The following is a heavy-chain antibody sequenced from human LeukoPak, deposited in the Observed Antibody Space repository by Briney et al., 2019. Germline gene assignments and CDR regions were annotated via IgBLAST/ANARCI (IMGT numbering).Heavy chain of an antibody. CDR1: GFTFSTYW. J-gene: IGHJ6*03. Sequence: GGSLRLSCAASGFTFSTYWMSWVRQAPGKGLEWVANIKQDGSEKDYVDSVKDRFTISRDNAKNSLYLQMNSLRAEDTAVYYCARDKFDIVVVTAIYYYYYMDVWGKGTTVTVSS. D-gene: IGHD2-21*02. V-gene: IGHV3-7*01. CDR2: IKQDGSEK. CDR3: ARDKFDIVVVTAIYYYYYMDV.